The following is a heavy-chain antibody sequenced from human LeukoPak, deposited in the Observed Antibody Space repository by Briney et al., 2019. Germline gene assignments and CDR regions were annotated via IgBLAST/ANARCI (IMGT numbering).Heavy chain of an antibody. D-gene: IGHD2-2*01. J-gene: IGHJ4*02. V-gene: IGHV1-2*02. CDR3: ARVRGYCSSNSCSSFDY. CDR1: GYTFTGYY. CDR2: INPNSGGT. Sequence: ASVKVSCKASGYTFTGYYMHWVRQAPGQGVEWMGWINPNSGGTNYAQKFQGRVTMTRDTSISTAYMELSRLRSDDAAVYYCARVRGYCSSNSCSSFDYWGQGTLVTVSS.